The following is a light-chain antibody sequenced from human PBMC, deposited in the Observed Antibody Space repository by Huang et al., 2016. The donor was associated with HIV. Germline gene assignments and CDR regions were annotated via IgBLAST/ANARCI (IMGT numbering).Light chain of an antibody. CDR3: QQSYSIPYT. CDR1: QTINTY. Sequence: DIQMTQSPSSLSADVGDRVTITCRASQTINTYLNWYQQKPGTAPKLLIYAASTLQSGVPSRFSGSGSGTDFTLIINSLQLEDFATYYCQQSYSIPYTFGQGTNLEI. J-gene: IGKJ2*01. V-gene: IGKV1-39*01. CDR2: AAS.